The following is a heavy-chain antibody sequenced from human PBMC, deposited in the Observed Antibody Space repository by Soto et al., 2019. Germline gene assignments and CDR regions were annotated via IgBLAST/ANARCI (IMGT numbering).Heavy chain of an antibody. V-gene: IGHV6-1*01. CDR2: TYYRSKWYN. D-gene: IGHD6-19*01. CDR1: GDSVSSNSAA. J-gene: IGHJ6*03. Sequence: PSQTLSLTCAISGDSVSSNSAAWNWIRQSPSRGLEWLGRTYYRSKWYNDYAVSVKSRITINPDTSKNQFSLQLNSVTPEDTAVYYCARAKPIAVAGPYYMDVWGKGTTVTVSS. CDR3: ARAKPIAVAGPYYMDV.